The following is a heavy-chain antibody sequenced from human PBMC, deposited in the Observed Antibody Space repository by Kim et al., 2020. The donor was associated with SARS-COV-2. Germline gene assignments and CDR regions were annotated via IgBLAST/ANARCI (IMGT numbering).Heavy chain of an antibody. V-gene: IGHV3-11*05. Sequence: ADSVKGRFTISRDNAKNSLYLQMNSLRAEDTAVYYCARVRNVYYDNWFDPWGQGTLVTVSS. J-gene: IGHJ5*02. CDR3: ARVRNVYYDNWFDP. D-gene: IGHD3-22*01.